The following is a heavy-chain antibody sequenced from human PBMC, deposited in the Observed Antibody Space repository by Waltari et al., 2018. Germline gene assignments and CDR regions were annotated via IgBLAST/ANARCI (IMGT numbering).Heavy chain of an antibody. CDR3: ASPSYYHGSGDNSNRGFDP. Sequence: QVQLVESGGGVVQPWGSLRLSCAASGFTFSDYALHWVRQAPGKGLEWVAVISFNGIVTYYADSVKGRFTISRDNSRNTLYLQMNSLRAEDTAVYYCASPSYYHGSGDNSNRGFDPWGQGTLVTVSS. J-gene: IGHJ5*02. CDR2: ISFNGIVT. D-gene: IGHD3-10*01. V-gene: IGHV3-30*01. CDR1: GFTFSDYA.